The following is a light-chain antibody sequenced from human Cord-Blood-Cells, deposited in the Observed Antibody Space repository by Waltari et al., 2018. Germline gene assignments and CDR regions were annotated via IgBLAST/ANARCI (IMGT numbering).Light chain of an antibody. J-gene: IGKJ5*01. V-gene: IGKV3-11*01. Sequence: DIALTQSPATLSLSPGERATLPYRASQSVSSYLAWYQQKPGQAPRLLIYVASDRATGMPARFSGSGSGTDFTLDICSLEPEDFAVYCCQQRSDWPLITDGQGTRREIK. CDR2: VAS. CDR1: QSVSSY. CDR3: QQRSDWPLIT.